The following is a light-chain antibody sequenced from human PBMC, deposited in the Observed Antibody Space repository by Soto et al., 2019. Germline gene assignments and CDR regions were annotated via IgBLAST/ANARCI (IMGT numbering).Light chain of an antibody. CDR2: KAS. Sequence: DIQMTQPPSTLSASVGDRVTITCRASQSLSSWLAWYQEKPGKAPKLLIYKASSLESGVPSRFSGSGSETEFTLTISSLQPDDFATYYCQQYNTFPLTFGGGTKVEIK. V-gene: IGKV1-5*03. J-gene: IGKJ4*01. CDR1: QSLSSW. CDR3: QQYNTFPLT.